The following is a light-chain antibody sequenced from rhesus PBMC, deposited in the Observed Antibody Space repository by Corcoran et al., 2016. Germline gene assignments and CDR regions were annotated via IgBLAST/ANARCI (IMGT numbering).Light chain of an antibody. CDR2: AAF. CDR1: QGISNN. CDR3: QHGYGIFT. J-gene: IGKJ3*01. V-gene: IGKV1S17*01. Sequence: DIQMTQSPSSLSASVGDRVTITCQASQGISNNLAWYQQKPGKVPKLLIYAAFTLQSGVPSRFCGSGAWTDFPRTISSLQPEDFATNYGQHGYGIFTFGPWTKLDIK.